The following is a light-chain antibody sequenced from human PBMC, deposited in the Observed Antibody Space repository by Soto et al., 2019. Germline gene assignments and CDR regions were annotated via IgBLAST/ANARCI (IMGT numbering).Light chain of an antibody. V-gene: IGKV1-39*01. J-gene: IGKJ4*01. CDR1: QSISRY. CDR3: QQSYRMLT. CDR2: IAS. Sequence: DLQMTQSPSSLSASVGDRVTITCRASQSISRYLNWYQQKPGKAPKLLIYIASSLQSGVPSRFSRSVSGTDITLTSSSLQPEDFATYYSQQSYRMLTFGGGTKVEMK.